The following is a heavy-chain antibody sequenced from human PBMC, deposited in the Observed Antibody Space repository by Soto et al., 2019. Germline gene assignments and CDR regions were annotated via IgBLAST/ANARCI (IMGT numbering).Heavy chain of an antibody. J-gene: IGHJ6*03. Sequence: QDRLVQSGVEVKKPGASVRVSCKASGYSFTNYGITWVRQAPGQGFEWMGWISAYNGNTNYAQKFQGRVTLTTDASTSTACLELRSLRSDDTAVYYCGRDRGVAPPVAGNTHYYYYMDVWGKGTTVTVSS. CDR2: ISAYNGNT. CDR1: GYSFTNYG. D-gene: IGHD6-19*01. V-gene: IGHV1-18*01. CDR3: GRDRGVAPPVAGNTHYYYYMDV.